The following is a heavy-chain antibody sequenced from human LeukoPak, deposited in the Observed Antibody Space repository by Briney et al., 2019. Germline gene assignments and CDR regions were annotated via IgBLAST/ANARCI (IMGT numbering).Heavy chain of an antibody. D-gene: IGHD3-22*01. CDR3: AREVGYDSSGYYDYYYYMDV. V-gene: IGHV1-2*02. J-gene: IGHJ6*03. Sequence: ASVKVSCKASGYTFTGYYMHWVRQAHGQGLEWMGWINPNSGGTNYAQKFQGRVTMTRDTSISTAYMELSRLRSDDTAVYYCAREVGYDSSGYYDYYYYMDVWGKGTTVTVSS. CDR1: GYTFTGYY. CDR2: INPNSGGT.